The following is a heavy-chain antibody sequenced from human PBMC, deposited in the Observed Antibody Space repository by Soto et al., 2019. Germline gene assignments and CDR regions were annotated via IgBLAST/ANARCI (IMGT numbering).Heavy chain of an antibody. CDR2: IYHSGKT. J-gene: IGHJ4*02. Sequence: SETLSLTCIVSSGPISGYWWSWVRQSPGDGLEWIGEIYHSGKTNYNPPLKSRATMSVDKSKNQFSLKLDSVSAADTALYYCARHHGTPGTRGFDYWGPGILVTVSS. D-gene: IGHD1-1*01. V-gene: IGHV4-4*02. CDR1: SGPISGYW. CDR3: ARHHGTPGTRGFDY.